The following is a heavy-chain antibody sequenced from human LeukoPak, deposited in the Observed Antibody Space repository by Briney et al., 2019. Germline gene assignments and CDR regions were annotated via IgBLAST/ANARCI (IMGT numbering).Heavy chain of an antibody. CDR3: ARGPLDSSSTLDY. D-gene: IGHD6-6*01. CDR1: GYTFTSYD. J-gene: IGHJ4*02. Sequence: VASVEVSCKASGYTFTSYDINWVRQATGQGLEWMGWMNPNSGNTGYAQKFQGRVTMTRNTSISTAYMELSSLRSEDTAVYYCARGPLDSSSTLDYWGQGTLVTVSS. V-gene: IGHV1-8*01. CDR2: MNPNSGNT.